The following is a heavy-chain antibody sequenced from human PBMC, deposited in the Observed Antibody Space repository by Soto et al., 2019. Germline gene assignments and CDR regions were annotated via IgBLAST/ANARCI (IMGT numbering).Heavy chain of an antibody. CDR1: GFTFSSYS. V-gene: IGHV3-23*01. CDR2: ISGSGGST. CDR3: AKSLYSSSWYSFDY. J-gene: IGHJ4*02. Sequence: GGSLRLSCAASGFTFSSYSMSWVRQAPGKGLEWVSAISGSGGSTYYADSVKGRFTISRDNSKNTLYLQMNSLRAEDTAVYYCAKSLYSSSWYSFDYWGQGTLVTVSS. D-gene: IGHD6-13*01.